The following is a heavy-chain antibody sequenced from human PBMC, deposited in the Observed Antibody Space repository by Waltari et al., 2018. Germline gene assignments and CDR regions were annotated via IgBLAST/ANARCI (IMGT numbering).Heavy chain of an antibody. CDR3: ARGRVAARKTLGY. V-gene: IGHV4-34*01. CDR2: INHSGST. CDR1: GGSFSGYY. Sequence: QVQLQQWGAGLLKPSETLSLTCAVYGGSFSGYYWSWIRQPPGKGLEWIGEINHSGSTNHNPSLKSRVTISVDTSKNQCSLKLSSVTAADTAVYYCARGRVAARKTLGYWGQGTLVTVSS. J-gene: IGHJ4*02. D-gene: IGHD6-6*01.